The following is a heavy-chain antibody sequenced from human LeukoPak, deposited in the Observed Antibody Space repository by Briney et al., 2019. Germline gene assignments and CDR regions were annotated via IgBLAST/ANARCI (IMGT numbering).Heavy chain of an antibody. J-gene: IGHJ4*02. CDR2: IYYSGST. CDR3: ARRLHYGSGSYYQFDY. V-gene: IGHV4-39*01. Sequence: SETLSLTCTVSGGSTSSSNYYWGWIRQPPGKGLEWIATIYYSGSTYYNPSLKSRVTISVDTSKNQFSLNLSSMTAADTAVYYCARRLHYGSGSYYQFDYWGQGTLVTVSS. D-gene: IGHD3-10*01. CDR1: GGSTSSSNYY.